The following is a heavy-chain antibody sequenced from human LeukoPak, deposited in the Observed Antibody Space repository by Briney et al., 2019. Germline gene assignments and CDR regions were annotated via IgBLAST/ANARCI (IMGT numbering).Heavy chain of an antibody. D-gene: IGHD3-10*01. CDR1: GFSFSSYN. V-gene: IGHV3-21*01. CDR2: ISSASTYK. J-gene: IGHJ4*02. Sequence: GGSLRLSCAASGFSFSSYNMHWVRQAPGKGLEWVSSISSASTYKHYADSVKGRFTISRDDAKSSLYLQMNSLRADDTAVYYCARPYYYGSGSSYLFEFWGRGTLVTVSS. CDR3: ARPYYYGSGSSYLFEF.